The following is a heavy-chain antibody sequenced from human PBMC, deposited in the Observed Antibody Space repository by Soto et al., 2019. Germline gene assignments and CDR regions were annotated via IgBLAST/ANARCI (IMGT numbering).Heavy chain of an antibody. D-gene: IGHD5-18*01. CDR2: ISGSGGST. J-gene: IGHJ4*02. V-gene: IGHV3-23*01. Sequence: GGSLRLSCAASGFTFSSYAMSWVRQAPGKGLEWVSAISGSGGSTYYADSVKGRFTISRDNSKNTLYLQMNSLRAEDTAVYYCAKSGTSTAMVDYYFDYWGQGTLVTVSS. CDR1: GFTFSSYA. CDR3: AKSGTSTAMVDYYFDY.